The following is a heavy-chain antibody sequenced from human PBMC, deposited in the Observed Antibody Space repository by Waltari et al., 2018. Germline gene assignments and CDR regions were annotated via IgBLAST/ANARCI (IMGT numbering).Heavy chain of an antibody. CDR3: ARDGGMGATAY. D-gene: IGHD1-26*01. V-gene: IGHV1-69*08. J-gene: IGHJ4*02. CDR2: NIPIVGTA. CDR1: GATLRSYP. Sequence: QVQLVQSGAEVKKLGSSVKISCKPSGATLRSYPLSCVRQAPGQGLEWMGRNIPIVGTANYAQKFQGRVTITADKSTSTANMELSSLRSEDTAVYYCARDGGMGATAYWGQGTLVTVSS.